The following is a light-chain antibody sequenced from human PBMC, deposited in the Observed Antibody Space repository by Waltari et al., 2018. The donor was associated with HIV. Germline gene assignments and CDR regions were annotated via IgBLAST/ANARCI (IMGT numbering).Light chain of an antibody. V-gene: IGKV3-15*01. J-gene: IGKJ1*01. CDR2: GAS. CDR3: QQYSNWPRT. Sequence: EIVMTQSPATLSVSPGERATLSSRASQSVSSNLAWYQQKPGQAPRLLIYGASTRTTGILARFSGSGSGTEFTLTISSLQSEDFAVYYCQQYSNWPRTFGQGTKVEIK. CDR1: QSVSSN.